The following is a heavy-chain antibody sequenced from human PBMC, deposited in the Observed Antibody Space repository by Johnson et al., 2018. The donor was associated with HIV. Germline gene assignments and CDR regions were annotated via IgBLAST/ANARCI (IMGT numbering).Heavy chain of an antibody. Sequence: MQLQESAGGLVQPGGSLPLPSPAPASTSTRYWTSWVRQAPGKGLAWMANIKPDASNTFYAAPVTGRFTISRDNPKNTLYLQMDSLRAEDTAVYYCARALGIEVGAFDIWGQGTMVTVSS. CDR3: ARALGIEVGAFDI. D-gene: IGHD2-15*01. V-gene: IGHV3-7*03. J-gene: IGHJ3*02. CDR1: ASTSTRYW. CDR2: IKPDASNT.